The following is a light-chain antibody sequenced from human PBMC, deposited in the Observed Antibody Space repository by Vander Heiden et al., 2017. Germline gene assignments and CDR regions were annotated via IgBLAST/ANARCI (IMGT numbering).Light chain of an antibody. J-gene: IGKJ1*01. Sequence: DIVMTQSPSTLSVSPGERATLSCRSSQRVSSNLAWYQQKPGQIPRLLMYGASTRATGIPARFSGSGSGTDFTLIISSLQSEDFAVYYCQQYNNWPRTFGQGTKVEIK. CDR3: QQYNNWPRT. CDR2: GAS. CDR1: QRVSSN. V-gene: IGKV3-15*01.